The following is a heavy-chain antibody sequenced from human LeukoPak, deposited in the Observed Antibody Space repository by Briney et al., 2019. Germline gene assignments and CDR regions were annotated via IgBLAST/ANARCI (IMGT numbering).Heavy chain of an antibody. CDR1: GGSLSSGSYY. D-gene: IGHD3-10*01. V-gene: IGHV4-61*02. CDR2: IYTSGNT. Sequence: PSETLSLTCTVSGGSLSSGSYYWSWIRQPAGKGLEWIGRIYTSGNTNYNPSLKSRVTISVHTSKNQFSLKLSSVTPADTAVYYCARIKDYYGSGSYYLNNWFDPWGQGTLVTVSS. CDR3: ARIKDYYGSGSYYLNNWFDP. J-gene: IGHJ5*02.